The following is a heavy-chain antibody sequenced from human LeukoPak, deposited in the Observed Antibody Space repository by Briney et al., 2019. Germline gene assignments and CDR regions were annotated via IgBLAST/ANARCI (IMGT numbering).Heavy chain of an antibody. D-gene: IGHD6-19*01. V-gene: IGHV3-23*01. CDR1: GIVFSNTA. Sequence: PGGSLRLSCAASGIVFSNTAMNWARQSSGRGLEWVSAISGGGERTFYADSVKGRFTISRDNSKNMVYLQMNSLRADDTAIYYCGKDGGQYSSGPEFDPRGQGALVTVSS. CDR2: ISGGGERT. CDR3: GKDGGQYSSGPEFDP. J-gene: IGHJ5*02.